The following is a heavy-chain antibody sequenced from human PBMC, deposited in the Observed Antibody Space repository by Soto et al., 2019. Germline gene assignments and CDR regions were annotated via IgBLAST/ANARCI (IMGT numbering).Heavy chain of an antibody. CDR3: AKRDVPHSTSNAYFYDH. CDR1: GFPFAPST. D-gene: IGHD2-21*02. CDR2: ISVSVGST. J-gene: IGHJ4*02. V-gene: IGHV3-23*01. Sequence: GGSLRLSCGVSGFPFAPSTMSWVRQAPGKGLEWVSTISVSVGSTYSADSVQGRFTVSSDISDNTLFLRMTSLTADDTAVYFCAKRDVPHSTSNAYFYDHWGRGVLVTVSS.